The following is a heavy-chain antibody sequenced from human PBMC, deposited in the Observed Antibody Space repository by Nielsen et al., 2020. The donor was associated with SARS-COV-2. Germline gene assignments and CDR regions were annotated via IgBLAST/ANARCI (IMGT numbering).Heavy chain of an antibody. V-gene: IGHV1-3*01. Sequence: WVRQAPGQRLEGMGWINADNGNTRYSQEFQGRVTLNRDTSASTAYMELSSLRSEDTAVYYCARTRDPYYDSSGLPFDYWGQGTLVTVSS. J-gene: IGHJ4*02. CDR3: ARTRDPYYDSSGLPFDY. D-gene: IGHD3-22*01. CDR2: INADNGNT.